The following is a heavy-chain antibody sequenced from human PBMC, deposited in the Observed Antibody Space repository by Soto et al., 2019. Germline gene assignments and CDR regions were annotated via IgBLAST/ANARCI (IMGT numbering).Heavy chain of an antibody. CDR2: INKSGGSR. J-gene: IGHJ4*02. D-gene: IGHD1-1*01. CDR1: GFTFNTFA. V-gene: IGHV3-23*01. Sequence: GGSLRLSCEASGFTFNTFAMSWVRQAPGRGLEWVSRINKSGGSRYYADSVRGRFTVSRDNSKNTLFLQMNSLRDKDTAIYYCAKGAEMPTIPFDYWGQGALVTVSS. CDR3: AKGAEMPTIPFDY.